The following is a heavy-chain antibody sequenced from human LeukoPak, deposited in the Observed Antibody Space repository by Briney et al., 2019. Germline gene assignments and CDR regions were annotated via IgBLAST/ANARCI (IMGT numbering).Heavy chain of an antibody. V-gene: IGHV1-69*04. CDR1: GGTFSSYA. D-gene: IGHD5-12*01. CDR2: IIPILGIA. Sequence: SVKVSCKASGGTFSSYAISWVRQAPGQGLEWMGRIIPILGIANYAQKFQGRVTITAEKSTSTAYMELSSLRSEDTAVYYCARDLKATPYWFDPWGQGTLVTVSS. J-gene: IGHJ5*02. CDR3: ARDLKATPYWFDP.